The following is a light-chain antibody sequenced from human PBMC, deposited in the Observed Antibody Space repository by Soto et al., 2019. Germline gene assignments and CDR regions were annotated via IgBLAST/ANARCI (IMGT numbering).Light chain of an antibody. CDR3: QQYNNWPWK. J-gene: IGKJ1*01. CDR1: QSITRN. Sequence: EIVMTQSPATLSLSPWERATLSCRASQSITRNLAWYQQTPGQAPRLLIYGASTRATGIPARFSGSGSGTEFTLTISSLQSEDFAVYYCQQYNNWPWKFGQGTKVDIK. CDR2: GAS. V-gene: IGKV3-15*01.